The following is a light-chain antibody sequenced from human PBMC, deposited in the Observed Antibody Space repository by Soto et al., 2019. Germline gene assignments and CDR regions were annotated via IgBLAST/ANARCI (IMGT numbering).Light chain of an antibody. CDR3: QQYPLFT. V-gene: IGKV3-20*01. Sequence: EIVLTQSPGTLSLSPGERATLSCRASQCVSSSYLAWYQQKPGQAPRLLIYGASSRATGIPDRFSGSGSGTDFTLTISRLEPEEFAVYYCQQYPLFTVGPGTKVDIK. J-gene: IGKJ3*01. CDR1: QCVSSSY. CDR2: GAS.